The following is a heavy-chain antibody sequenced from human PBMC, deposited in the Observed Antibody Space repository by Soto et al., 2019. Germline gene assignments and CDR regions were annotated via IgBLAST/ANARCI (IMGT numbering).Heavy chain of an antibody. D-gene: IGHD1-26*01. CDR2: IYYGGST. CDR3: ARGIVGANYDAFDI. V-gene: IGHV4-59*01. CDR1: GGSISSYY. Sequence: SETLSLTCTVSGGSISSYYWSWIRQPPGKGLEWIGYIYYGGSTNYNPSLKSRVTISVDTSKNQFSLKLSSVTAADTAVYYCARGIVGANYDAFDIWGQGTMVTV. J-gene: IGHJ3*02.